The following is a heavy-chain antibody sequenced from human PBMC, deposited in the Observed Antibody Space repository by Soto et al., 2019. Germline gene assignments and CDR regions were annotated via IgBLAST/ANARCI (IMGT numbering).Heavy chain of an antibody. CDR1: GYTFTSYG. J-gene: IGHJ4*02. CDR3: ARDQDAAMPNSFDY. Sequence: ASVKVSCKASGYTFTSYGISWVRQAPGQGLEWMGWISAYNGNTNYAQKLQGRVTMTTDTSTSTAYMELRSLRSDDTAVYYCARDQDAAMPNSFDYWGQGTPVTVSS. V-gene: IGHV1-18*04. D-gene: IGHD5-18*01. CDR2: ISAYNGNT.